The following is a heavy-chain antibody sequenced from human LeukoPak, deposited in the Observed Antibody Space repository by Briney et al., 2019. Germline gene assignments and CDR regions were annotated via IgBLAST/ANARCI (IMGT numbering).Heavy chain of an antibody. CDR3: ARAVAGISPFDY. CDR1: GGSFSGYY. Sequence: SETLSLTCAVYGGSFSGYYWSWIRQPPGKGLEWIGEINHSGSTNYNPSLKSRVTISVDTSKNQFSLKLSSVTAADTAVYYCARAVAGISPFDYWGQGTLVTVSS. J-gene: IGHJ4*02. CDR2: INHSGST. D-gene: IGHD6-19*01. V-gene: IGHV4-34*01.